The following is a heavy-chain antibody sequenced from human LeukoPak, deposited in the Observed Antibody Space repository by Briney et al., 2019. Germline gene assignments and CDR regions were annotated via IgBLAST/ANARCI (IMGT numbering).Heavy chain of an antibody. CDR3: VRFGITMVRGVITDDAFDI. D-gene: IGHD3-10*01. CDR1: GGSTSSGGYY. Sequence: SETLSLTCTVSGGSTSSGGYYWSWIRQHPGKGLEWIGYIYYSGSTYYNPSLKSRVTISVDTSKNQFSLKLSSVTAADTAVYYCVRFGITMVRGVITDDAFDIWGQGTMVTVSS. V-gene: IGHV4-31*03. J-gene: IGHJ3*02. CDR2: IYYSGST.